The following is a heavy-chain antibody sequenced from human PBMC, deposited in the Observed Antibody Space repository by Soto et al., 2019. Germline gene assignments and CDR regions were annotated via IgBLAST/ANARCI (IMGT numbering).Heavy chain of an antibody. CDR3: ARRGVYYDILTGYTNYYGMDV. V-gene: IGHV4-59*01. CDR2: IYYSGST. Sequence: PSETLSLTCTVSGGSISSYYWSWIRQPPGKGLEWIGYIYYSGSTNYNPSLKSRVTIPVDTSKNQFSLKLSSVTAADTAVYYCARRGVYYDILTGYTNYYGMDVWGQGTTVTVSS. CDR1: GGSISSYY. J-gene: IGHJ6*02. D-gene: IGHD3-9*01.